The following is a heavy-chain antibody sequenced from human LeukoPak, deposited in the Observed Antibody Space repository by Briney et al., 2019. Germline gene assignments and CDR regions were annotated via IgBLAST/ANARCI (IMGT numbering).Heavy chain of an antibody. CDR2: IYYSGST. V-gene: IGHV4-59*01. CDR3: ARQTHYTPAFDY. Sequence: SETLSLTCTVSGGSISSYDWSWSRQPPGKGLEWIAYIYYSGSTKYNPSLKSRVTISVDTSKNQFSLKLSSVTAADTAVYYCARQTHYTPAFDYWGQGTLVTVSS. D-gene: IGHD2-15*01. J-gene: IGHJ4*02. CDR1: GGSISSYD.